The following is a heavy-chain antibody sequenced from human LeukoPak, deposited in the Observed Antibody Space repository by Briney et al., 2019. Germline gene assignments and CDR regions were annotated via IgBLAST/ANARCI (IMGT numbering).Heavy chain of an antibody. CDR1: GFTFSSYA. CDR2: ISGSGGST. J-gene: IGHJ4*02. V-gene: IGHV3-23*01. D-gene: IGHD3-10*01. Sequence: GGSLRLPCAASGFTFSSYAMSWVRQAPGKGLEWVSAISGSGGSTYYADSVKGRFTISRDNSKNTLYLQMNSLRAEDTAVYYCAKETNRIPMAHTFDYWGQGTLVTVSS. CDR3: AKETNRIPMAHTFDY.